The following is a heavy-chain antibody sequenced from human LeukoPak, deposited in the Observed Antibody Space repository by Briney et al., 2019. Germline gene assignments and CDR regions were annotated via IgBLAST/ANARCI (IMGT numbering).Heavy chain of an antibody. CDR1: GFTFSSYA. J-gene: IGHJ5*02. D-gene: IGHD4-11*01. V-gene: IGHV3-30-3*01. CDR3: AKDGPTVP. CDR2: ISYDGSNK. Sequence: GGSLRLSCAASGFTFSSYAMHWVRQAPGKGLEWVAVISYDGSNKYYADSVKGRFTISRDNSKNTLYLQMNSLRAEDTAVYYCAKDGPTVPWGQGTLVTVSS.